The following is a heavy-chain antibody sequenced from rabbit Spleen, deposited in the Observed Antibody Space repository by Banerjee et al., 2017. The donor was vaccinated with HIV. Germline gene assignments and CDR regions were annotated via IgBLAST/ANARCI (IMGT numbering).Heavy chain of an antibody. J-gene: IGHJ4*01. Sequence: QEQLVESRGGLVKPGASLTLTCTASGFIFNNYYYMCWVRQAPGRGLEWIGCIYTSNSDTYYASWARGRFTISKTSSTTVTLQMTSLTAADTATYFCARAGGAGYGYAFHLWGPGTLVTVS. CDR2: IYTSNSDT. CDR1: GFIFNNYYY. CDR3: ARAGGAGYGYAFHL. V-gene: IGHV1S45*01. D-gene: IGHD6-1*01.